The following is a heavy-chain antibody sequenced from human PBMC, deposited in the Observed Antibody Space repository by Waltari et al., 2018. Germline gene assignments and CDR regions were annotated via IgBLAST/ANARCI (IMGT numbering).Heavy chain of an antibody. CDR1: GYTFTDYY. J-gene: IGHJ3*02. Sequence: EVQLVQSGAEVKKPGATVKISCKASGYTFTDYYMHWVQQAPGKGLEWMGRVDPEDGETIYAEKFQGRVTITRDTSASTAYMELSSLRSEDTAVYYCARVEGAAGLDIWGQGTMVTVSS. V-gene: IGHV1-69-2*01. CDR3: ARVEGAAGLDI. D-gene: IGHD3-16*01. CDR2: VDPEDGET.